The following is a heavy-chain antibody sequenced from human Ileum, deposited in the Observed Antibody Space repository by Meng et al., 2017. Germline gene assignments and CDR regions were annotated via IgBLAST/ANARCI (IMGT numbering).Heavy chain of an antibody. Sequence: QEVGPELRKPSGNLSLTCAVSGWSNRTRDWWSWVRQHPGKGLEWIGENHHSGSTNYNQSLKSRVTISVDKSKNQFSLKLNSVTAADTAVYYCAREWSGSYRHFDYWGQGTLVTVSS. V-gene: IGHV4-4*02. CDR1: GWSNRTRDW. CDR2: NHHSGST. CDR3: AREWSGSYRHFDY. J-gene: IGHJ4*02. D-gene: IGHD1-26*01.